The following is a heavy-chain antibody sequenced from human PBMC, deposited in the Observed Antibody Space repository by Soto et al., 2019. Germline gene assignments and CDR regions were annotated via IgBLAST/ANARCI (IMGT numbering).Heavy chain of an antibody. D-gene: IGHD3-22*01. V-gene: IGHV3-23*01. J-gene: IGHJ4*02. CDR2: ISSSGGST. Sequence: EVQLLESGGGLEQPGGSLRLSCAASGFTFSNYAMTWVRQAPGKGLEWVSAISSSGGSTYYADSVKGRFTISRDNSNNTRYVQMNRLRAEDTAVYYCAKRVHYDTSGYWGQGTLVTVSS. CDR1: GFTFSNYA. CDR3: AKRVHYDTSGY.